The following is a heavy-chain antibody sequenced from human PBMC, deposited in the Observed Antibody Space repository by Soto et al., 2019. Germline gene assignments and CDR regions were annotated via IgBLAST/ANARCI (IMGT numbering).Heavy chain of an antibody. CDR3: ARWPDGYYYYGMDV. J-gene: IGHJ6*02. V-gene: IGHV1-8*01. CDR2: MNPNSGNT. CDR1: GYTFTSYD. Sequence: QVQLVQSGAEVKKPGASVKVSCKASGYTFTSYDINWVRQATGQGLEWMGWMNPNSGNTGYAQKFQGRVTMTRNTAISTPCMELRSLRSRDTAVYYGARWPDGYYYYGMDVWCQGTTVTVSS.